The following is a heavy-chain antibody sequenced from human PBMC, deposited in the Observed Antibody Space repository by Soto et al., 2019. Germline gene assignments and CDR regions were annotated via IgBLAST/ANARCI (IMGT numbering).Heavy chain of an antibody. V-gene: IGHV3-7*03. Sequence: EVQLVESGGGLVQPGGSLRLSCAASGFTFSSYWMSWVRQAPGKGLEWVANIKQDGSEKYYVDSVKGRFTISRDNAKNSLYLQMNSLRAEDTAVYYCAREGSRYCSSTSCSNWFDPWGQGTLVTVSS. D-gene: IGHD2-2*01. J-gene: IGHJ5*02. CDR1: GFTFSSYW. CDR2: IKQDGSEK. CDR3: AREGSRYCSSTSCSNWFDP.